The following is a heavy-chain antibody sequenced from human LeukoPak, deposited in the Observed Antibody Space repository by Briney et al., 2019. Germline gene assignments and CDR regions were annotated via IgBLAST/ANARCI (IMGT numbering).Heavy chain of an antibody. CDR1: GDTFTSYD. J-gene: IGHJ5*02. D-gene: IGHD3-10*01. CDR2: MNPNSGNT. V-gene: IGHV1-8*01. Sequence: ASVKVSCKASGDTFTSYDINWVRQATGQGLEWIGWMNPNSGNTGYAQKFQGRVTMTRNTSISTAYMELSSLRSEDTAVYYCARGRYGSGSYYNPNYNWFDPWGQGTLVTVSS. CDR3: ARGRYGSGSYYNPNYNWFDP.